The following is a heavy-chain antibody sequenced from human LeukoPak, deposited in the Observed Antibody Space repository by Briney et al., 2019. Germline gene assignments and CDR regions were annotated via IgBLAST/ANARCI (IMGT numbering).Heavy chain of an antibody. Sequence: ASVKVSCKVSGYTFTDYYMHWVQQAPGKGLEWMGLVDPEDGETIYAEKFQGRVTITADTSTDTAYMELSSLRSEDTAVYYCARQAKYYYDSSGYYILTYRPDGHDAFDIWGQGTMVTVSS. CDR2: VDPEDGET. CDR3: ARQAKYYYDSSGYYILTYRPDGHDAFDI. J-gene: IGHJ3*02. V-gene: IGHV1-69-2*01. CDR1: GYTFTDYY. D-gene: IGHD3-22*01.